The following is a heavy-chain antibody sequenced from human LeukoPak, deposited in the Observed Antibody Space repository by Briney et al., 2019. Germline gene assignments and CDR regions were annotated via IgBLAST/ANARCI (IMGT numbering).Heavy chain of an antibody. CDR1: GYTFSDFY. D-gene: IGHD2-2*02. Sequence: ASVKVSCKASGYTFSDFYIHWVRQAPGQGPEWMGWTNPNIGSTNSAQKFQGRLTMTRDTSISTAYMELSGPRSDDTAVYYCARDTNIPESETFHYWGQGTLVTVSS. CDR2: TNPNIGST. V-gene: IGHV1-2*02. J-gene: IGHJ4*02. CDR3: ARDTNIPESETFHY.